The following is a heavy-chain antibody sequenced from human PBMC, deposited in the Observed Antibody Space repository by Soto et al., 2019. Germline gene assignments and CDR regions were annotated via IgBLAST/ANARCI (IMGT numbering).Heavy chain of an antibody. J-gene: IGHJ4*02. D-gene: IGHD1-1*01. CDR2: MNTYSGST. V-gene: IGHV1-18*01. CDR1: GYTFTAYG. Sequence: ASVKVSCKASGYTFTAYGISWVRQDPGQGLEWMGWMNTYSGSTDYAPNLQGRVSMTTDTSTSTAYMELRSLSSDDTAVYYCTRESWKRTSPTTLAYGGKGAWVPVSP. CDR3: TRESWKRTSPTTLAY.